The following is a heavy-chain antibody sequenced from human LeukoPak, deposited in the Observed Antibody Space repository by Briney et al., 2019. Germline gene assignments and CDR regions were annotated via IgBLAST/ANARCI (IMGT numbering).Heavy chain of an antibody. D-gene: IGHD3-16*02. J-gene: IGHJ4*02. V-gene: IGHV1-46*01. CDR3: AAYVWGSYRYLSPFDY. Sequence: ASVNVSCKASGYTFTSYYMHWVRQAPGQGLEWMGIINPSGGSTSYAQKFQGRVTMTRDTSTSTVYMELSSLRSEDTAVYYCAAYVWGSYRYLSPFDYWGQGTLVTVSS. CDR2: INPSGGST. CDR1: GYTFTSYY.